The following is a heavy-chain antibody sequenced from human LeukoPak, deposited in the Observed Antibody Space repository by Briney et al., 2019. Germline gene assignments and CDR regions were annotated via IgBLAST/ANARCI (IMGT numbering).Heavy chain of an antibody. Sequence: GGSLRLSCAASGFTFNSYSMNWVRQAPGKGLEWISYISSSSNVYYADSVKGRFTISRDNTENSLYLQMSSLRDDDTAVYYCARSSLLHSNAMDVWGQGTTVTVSS. CDR1: GFTFNSYS. D-gene: IGHD5-18*01. V-gene: IGHV3-48*02. CDR3: ARSSLLHSNAMDV. J-gene: IGHJ6*02. CDR2: ISSSSNV.